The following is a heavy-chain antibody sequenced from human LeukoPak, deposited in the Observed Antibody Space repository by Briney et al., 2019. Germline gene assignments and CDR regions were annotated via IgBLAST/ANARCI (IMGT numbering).Heavy chain of an antibody. J-gene: IGHJ6*02. CDR1: GGTFSSYA. D-gene: IGHD6-19*01. CDR3: VRDSNGYSSGWSDYYYGMDV. CDR2: IIPILGIA. Sequence: SVKVSCKASGGTFSSYAISWVRQAPGQGLEWMGRIIPILGIANYAQKFQGRVTITADKSTSTAYMELSSLRSEDTAVYYCVRDSNGYSSGWSDYYYGMDVWGQGTTVTVSS. V-gene: IGHV1-69*04.